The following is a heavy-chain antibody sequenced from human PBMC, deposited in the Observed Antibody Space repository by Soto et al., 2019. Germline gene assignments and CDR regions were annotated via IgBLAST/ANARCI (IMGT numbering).Heavy chain of an antibody. Sequence: EVQLVESGGGLVQPGGSLRLSCAASGFTFSNYWMHWVRQSPGKGLVWVSRIKTDGSDTHYADSVTGRFTISRDNAKNTLYLQMTSLRDEDTAVYYCARPRTSDWAYDICGQGTMVIVSS. CDR2: IKTDGSDT. J-gene: IGHJ3*02. CDR1: GFTFSNYW. CDR3: ARPRTSDWAYDI. V-gene: IGHV3-74*01. D-gene: IGHD3-9*01.